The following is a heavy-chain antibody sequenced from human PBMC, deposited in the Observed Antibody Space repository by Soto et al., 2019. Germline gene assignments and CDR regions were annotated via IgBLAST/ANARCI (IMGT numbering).Heavy chain of an antibody. CDR2: IRSSPSYI. CDR1: EFTFIDYS. V-gene: IGHV3-21*06. D-gene: IGHD6-6*01. Sequence: GGSLRLSCAASEFTFIDYSVNWVRQAPGKGLEWVSSIRSSPSYIYYADSVKGRFTISRDSAKNSLYLQMNSLRAEDTAVYYCARMSIVGRRDYYYGMDVWGQGTTVTVS. CDR3: ARMSIVGRRDYYYGMDV. J-gene: IGHJ6*02.